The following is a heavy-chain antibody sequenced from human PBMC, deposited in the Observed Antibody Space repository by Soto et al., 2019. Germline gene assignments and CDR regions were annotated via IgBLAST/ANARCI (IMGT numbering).Heavy chain of an antibody. D-gene: IGHD4-4*01. J-gene: IGHJ6*03. Sequence: GGSLRLSCAASGFTVSSNYMSWVRQAPGKGLEWVSVIYSGGSTYYADSVKGRFTISRHNSKNTLYLQMNSLRAEDTAVYYCARVEDGGHDYSNYVGGRLPLYYYYYMDVWGKGTTVTVSS. V-gene: IGHV3-53*04. CDR1: GFTVSSNY. CDR2: IYSGGST. CDR3: ARVEDGGHDYSNYVGGRLPLYYYYYMDV.